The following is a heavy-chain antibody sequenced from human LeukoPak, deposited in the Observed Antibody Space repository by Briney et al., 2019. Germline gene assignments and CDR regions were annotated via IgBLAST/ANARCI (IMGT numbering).Heavy chain of an antibody. D-gene: IGHD6-19*01. CDR1: GYSISSSYY. J-gene: IGHJ4*02. CDR2: MYHSGST. Sequence: SETLSLTCAVSGYSISSSYYWGWIRQPPGKGLEWIGSMYHSGSTYYNQSLKSRVSISLDTSENQVSLNLTSVTAADKALDCCATITISGNVWSFSDLRIDFWGQGTLVTVSS. V-gene: IGHV4-38-2*01. CDR3: ATITISGNVWSFSDLRIDF.